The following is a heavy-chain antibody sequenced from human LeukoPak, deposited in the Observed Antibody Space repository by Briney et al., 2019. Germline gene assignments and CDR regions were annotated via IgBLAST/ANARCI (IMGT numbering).Heavy chain of an antibody. D-gene: IGHD1-26*01. CDR3: ARQGGSFLSNFDY. V-gene: IGHV5-51*01. J-gene: IGHJ4*02. CDR2: IYPGDSDA. CDR1: GYIFTTYW. Sequence: GESLKISCKGSGYIFTTYWIGWVRQMPGKGLEWMGIIYPGDSDARYSPSFQGQVTISADKSISTAHLQWSSLKASDTAMYYCARQGGSFLSNFDYWGQGTLVTVSS.